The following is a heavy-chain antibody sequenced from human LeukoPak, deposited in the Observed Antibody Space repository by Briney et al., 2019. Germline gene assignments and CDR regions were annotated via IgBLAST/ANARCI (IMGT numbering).Heavy chain of an antibody. V-gene: IGHV3-21*04. CDR1: GFTFSSYS. D-gene: IGHD3-22*01. CDR2: ISSSSSYI. Sequence: NTGGSLRLSCAASGFTFSSYSMNWVRQAPGKGLEWVSCISSSSSYIYYTDSVKGRFTISRDNAKNSLYLQMNSLRADDTAVYYCAKGQGTTIGRFESWGQGTLVTVSS. J-gene: IGHJ4*02. CDR3: AKGQGTTIGRFES.